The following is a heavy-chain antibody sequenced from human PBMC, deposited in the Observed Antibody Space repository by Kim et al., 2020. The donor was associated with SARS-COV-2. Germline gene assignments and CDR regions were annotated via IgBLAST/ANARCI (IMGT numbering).Heavy chain of an antibody. Sequence: GGSLRLSCSASGFTFSTFAFDWVRQAPGKGLDWVAIITYDGREKYYADSVKGRFTISRDDSSNTLYLEMNSLRPDDTAVYYCARDEHHKSATVLDYWGQGTLVTVSS. CDR2: ITYDGREK. J-gene: IGHJ4*02. CDR1: GFTFSTFA. D-gene: IGHD6-6*01. V-gene: IGHV3-30*04. CDR3: ARDEHHKSATVLDY.